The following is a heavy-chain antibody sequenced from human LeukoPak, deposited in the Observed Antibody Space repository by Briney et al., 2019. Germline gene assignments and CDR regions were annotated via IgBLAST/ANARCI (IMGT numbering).Heavy chain of an antibody. CDR3: ATVIKHHDGMDV. J-gene: IGHJ6*02. V-gene: IGHV1-2*02. CDR1: GYTFTDFH. Sequence: APVKVSCKASGYTFTDFHIHWVRQAPGQGLEWMGWVNPNTGGTAYAQKFQGGVTMTRDTSISTAYMEVSRLKSDDTAVYYCATVIKHHDGMDVWGQGTTVTVSS. CDR2: VNPNTGGT.